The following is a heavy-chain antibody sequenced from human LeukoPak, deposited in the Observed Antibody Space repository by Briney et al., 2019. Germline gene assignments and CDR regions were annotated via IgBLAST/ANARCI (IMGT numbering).Heavy chain of an antibody. V-gene: IGHV3-74*01. CDR1: GFTFSSYS. CDR2: INNDGSDT. D-gene: IGHD3-16*01. CDR3: ARGGGDHAFDI. Sequence: PGGSLRLSCAASGFTFSSYSMNWVRQAPGKGLEWVSRINNDGSDTIYADSVKGRFTVSRDNSKDTLFLQMNSLRAEDTAVYYCARGGGDHAFDIWGQGTMVTVSS. J-gene: IGHJ3*02.